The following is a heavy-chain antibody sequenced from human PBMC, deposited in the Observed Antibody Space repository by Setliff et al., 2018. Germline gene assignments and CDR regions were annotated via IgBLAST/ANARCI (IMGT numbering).Heavy chain of an antibody. CDR1: GGSFSGYY. CDR3: ARWGENSGRPDWRAFDI. CDR2: INHSGST. Sequence: PSETLSLTCAVYGGSFSGYYWSWIRQPPGKGLEWIGEINHSGSTNYNPSLKSRVTISVDTSKNQFSLKLSSVTAADTAVYYCARWGENSGRPDWRAFDIWGQGTMVTV. J-gene: IGHJ3*02. V-gene: IGHV4-34*01. D-gene: IGHD1-26*01.